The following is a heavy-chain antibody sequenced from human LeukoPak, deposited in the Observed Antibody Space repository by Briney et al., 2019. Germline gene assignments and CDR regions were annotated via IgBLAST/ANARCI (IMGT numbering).Heavy chain of an antibody. J-gene: IGHJ4*02. V-gene: IGHV4-61*01. CDR1: GGSVSSGSYY. CDR3: ARAVGYLDY. CDR2: IYYSGST. Sequence: PSETLSLTCTVSGGSVSSGSYYWSWIRHPPGKGLEWIGYIYYSGSTNYNPSLKSRVTISVDTSKNQFSLKLSAVTAADTAVYYCARAVGYLDYWGQGTLVTVSS.